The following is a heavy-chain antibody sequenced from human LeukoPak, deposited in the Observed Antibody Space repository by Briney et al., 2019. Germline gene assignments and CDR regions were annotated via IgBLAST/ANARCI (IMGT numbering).Heavy chain of an antibody. J-gene: IGHJ5*02. V-gene: IGHV4-30-4*07. CDR3: ARTTEDCSSTSCYQYWFDP. D-gene: IGHD2-2*01. CDR1: GGSISSGGYS. Sequence: SQTLSLTCAVSGGSISSGGYSWSWIRQPPGKGLEWIGYIYYSGSTSYNPSLKSRVTISVGTSKNQISLKVRSVTAADTAVYYCARTTEDCSSTSCYQYWFDPWGQGTLVTVSS. CDR2: IYYSGST.